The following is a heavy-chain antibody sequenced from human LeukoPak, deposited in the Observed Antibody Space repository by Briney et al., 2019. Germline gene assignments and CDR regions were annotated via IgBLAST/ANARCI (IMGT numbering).Heavy chain of an antibody. CDR3: ATNYYDSSGLYFDAFHI. D-gene: IGHD3-22*01. V-gene: IGHV1-2*02. CDR2: INPNSGGT. J-gene: IGHJ3*02. Sequence: GASVKVSRKASGYTFTGYNIHWVRQAPGQGLEWMGWINPNSGGTNYAQKFQGRVTMTRDTSISTAYMQLSRLRSDDTAVYYCATNYYDSSGLYFDAFHIWGQGTMVTVSS. CDR1: GYTFTGYN.